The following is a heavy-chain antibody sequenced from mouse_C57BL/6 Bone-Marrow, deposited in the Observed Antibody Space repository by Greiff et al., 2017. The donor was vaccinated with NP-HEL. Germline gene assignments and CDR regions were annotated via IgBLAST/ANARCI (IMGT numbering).Heavy chain of an antibody. CDR3: ARYGNYFDY. Sequence: EVKLVESGGGLVQPGGSLSLSCAASGFTFTDYYMSWVRQPPGKALEWLGFIRNKANGYTTEYSASVKGRFTISRDNSQSILYLQMNALRAEDSATYYCARYGNYFDYGGQGTTLTVSS. CDR2: IRNKANGYTT. V-gene: IGHV7-3*01. J-gene: IGHJ2*01. CDR1: GFTFTDYY.